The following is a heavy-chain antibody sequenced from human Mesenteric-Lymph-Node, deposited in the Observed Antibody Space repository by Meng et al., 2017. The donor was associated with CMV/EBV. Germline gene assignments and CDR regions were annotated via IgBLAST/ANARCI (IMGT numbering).Heavy chain of an antibody. CDR1: GFTFSSYW. CDR2: IKYDGAEK. J-gene: IGHJ6*02. Sequence: GESLKISCAASGFTFSSYWMNWVSQAPGKGLEWLTNIKYDGAEKYYVESVKGRFTISRDNAKNSVYLEMDSLRAEDTGVYYCARDTTPHSWLGYYNYHGMDVWGQGTTVTVSS. V-gene: IGHV3-7*01. CDR3: ARDTTPHSWLGYYNYHGMDV. D-gene: IGHD2-15*01.